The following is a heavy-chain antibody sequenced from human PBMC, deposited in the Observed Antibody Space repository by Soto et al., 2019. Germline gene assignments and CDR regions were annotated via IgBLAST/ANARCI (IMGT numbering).Heavy chain of an antibody. CDR2: IYYRGNT. CDR1: GGSISSGTYY. D-gene: IGHD3-9*01. V-gene: IGHV4-61*01. Sequence: SETLSLTCIVSGGSISSGTYYWSWFRQPPGKGLEWIGYIYYRGNTDYNPSLKSRVTISLDTPKNQFSLKLSSVTAADTAVYYCARHPGYYDILTGYTTYYFDYWGQGILVTVSS. J-gene: IGHJ4*02. CDR3: ARHPGYYDILTGYTTYYFDY.